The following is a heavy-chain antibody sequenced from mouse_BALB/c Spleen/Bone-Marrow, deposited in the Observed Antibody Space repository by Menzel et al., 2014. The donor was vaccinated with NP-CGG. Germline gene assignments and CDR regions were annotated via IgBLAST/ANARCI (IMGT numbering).Heavy chain of an antibody. D-gene: IGHD3-3*01. CDR1: GYTFXSYW. CDR3: TRRDY. J-gene: IGHJ3*01. V-gene: IGHV1-69*02. CDR2: IYPSDSYT. Sequence: VQLQQSGAELVRPGASVKLSCKASGYTFXSYWINWVKQRPGQGLEWIGNIYPSDSYTNYNQKFKDKATLTVDKSSSTAYMQLSSPTSEDSAVYYCTRRDYWGQGTLVTVSA.